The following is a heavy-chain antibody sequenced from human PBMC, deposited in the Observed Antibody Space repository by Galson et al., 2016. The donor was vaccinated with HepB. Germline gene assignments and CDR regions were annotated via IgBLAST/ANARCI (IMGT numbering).Heavy chain of an antibody. V-gene: IGHV1-2*04. CDR1: GYTFTHYY. CDR3: ARGSGGYCTGGKCHYYFYYMDV. Sequence: SVKVSCKASGYTFTHYYMHWVRQAPGQGLEWMGWIDPNNGATKYAQKFQGWVTMTRDTSIDTLCMELRRLTSDDTAVYYCARGSGGYCTGGKCHYYFYYMDVWGQGTTVTVSS. CDR2: IDPNNGAT. D-gene: IGHD2-8*02. J-gene: IGHJ6*02.